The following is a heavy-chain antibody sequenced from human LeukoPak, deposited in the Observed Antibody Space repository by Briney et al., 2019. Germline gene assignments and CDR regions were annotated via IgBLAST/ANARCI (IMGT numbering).Heavy chain of an antibody. Sequence: GGSLRLSCEASGFTFSNYDMTWVRQAPGRGLEWVSAISISGSKTYYADSVKGRFTISRDNSKNTLYLQMNSLRAEDTAVYYCANEIRPNDYWGQGTQVTVSS. CDR1: GFTFSNYD. CDR3: ANEIRPNDY. D-gene: IGHD4-17*01. J-gene: IGHJ4*02. CDR2: ISISGSKT. V-gene: IGHV3-23*01.